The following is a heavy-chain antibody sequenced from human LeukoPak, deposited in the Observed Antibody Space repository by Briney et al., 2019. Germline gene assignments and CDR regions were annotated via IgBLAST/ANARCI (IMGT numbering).Heavy chain of an antibody. CDR3: ARAMGSIDDY. J-gene: IGHJ4*02. V-gene: IGHV1-8*02. Sequence: ASVKVSCKASGYTLTGYYMHWVRQAPGQGLEWMGWINPNSGNTGYAQKFQGRVTMTRNTSISTAYMELSSLRSEDTAVYYCARAMGSIDDYWGQGTLVTVSS. D-gene: IGHD2-8*01. CDR1: GYTLTGYY. CDR2: INPNSGNT.